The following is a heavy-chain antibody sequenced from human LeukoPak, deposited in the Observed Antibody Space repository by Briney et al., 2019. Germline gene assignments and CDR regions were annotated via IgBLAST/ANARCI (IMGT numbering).Heavy chain of an antibody. CDR2: ISSSGSTI. J-gene: IGHJ4*02. V-gene: IGHV3-48*03. CDR3: ASLYYDSSGRLFDY. Sequence: GGSLRLSCAASGFTFSSYEMNWVRQAPGKGLEWVSYISSSGSTIYYADSVKGRFTISRDDAKNSLYLQMNSLRAEDTAVYYCASLYYDSSGRLFDYWGQGTLVTVSS. D-gene: IGHD3-22*01. CDR1: GFTFSSYE.